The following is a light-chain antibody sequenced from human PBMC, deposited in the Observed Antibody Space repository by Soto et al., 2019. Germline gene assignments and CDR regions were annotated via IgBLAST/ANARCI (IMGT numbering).Light chain of an antibody. J-gene: IGLJ3*02. V-gene: IGLV1-44*01. CDR2: SDN. CDR3: ASWDDSLNGWV. CDR1: SSDIGSNT. Sequence: QPVLTQPPSASGTPGQRVTISCSGSSSDIGSNTVNWYQHLPGTAPKLLIYSDNQRPSGVPDRFSGSKSGTSASLAISGLHSEDEADYFCASWDDSLNGWVFGGGTKVTVL.